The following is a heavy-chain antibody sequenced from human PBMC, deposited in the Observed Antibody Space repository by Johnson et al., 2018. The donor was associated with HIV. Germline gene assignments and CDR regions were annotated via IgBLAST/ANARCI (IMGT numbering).Heavy chain of an antibody. J-gene: IGHJ3*02. Sequence: QVQLMESGGGLVKPGGSLRLSCAASGFTFSDYYISWIRQAPGKGLELISYISNGGSNIFYADSVKGRFTISRDNAKSSLYLQLNSLRAEDTAVYYCARDYQGIYDSTLRGGAFDIWGQGTMVTVSS. CDR3: ARDYQGIYDSTLRGGAFDI. V-gene: IGHV3-11*04. D-gene: IGHD3-22*01. CDR1: GFTFSDYY. CDR2: ISNGGSNI.